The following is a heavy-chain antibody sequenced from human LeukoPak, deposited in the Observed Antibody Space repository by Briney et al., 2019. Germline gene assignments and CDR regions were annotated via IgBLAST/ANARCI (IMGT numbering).Heavy chain of an antibody. Sequence: SETLSLTCTVSGGSVTSYYWSWIRQPPGKGLECIGYICYSGSTNYNPSLKSRVTISVDTSKNQFSLKLSSVTAADTAVYYCARGGFREFDSWGQGTLVIVSS. J-gene: IGHJ4*02. CDR3: ARGGFREFDS. CDR1: GGSVTSYY. D-gene: IGHD3-10*01. CDR2: ICYSGST. V-gene: IGHV4-59*02.